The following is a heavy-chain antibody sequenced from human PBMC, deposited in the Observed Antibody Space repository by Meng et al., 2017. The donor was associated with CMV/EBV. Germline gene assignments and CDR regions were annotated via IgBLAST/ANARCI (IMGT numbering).Heavy chain of an antibody. CDR3: ARFVASGSPRPYYYYYYGMDV. CDR2: IKQDGSEK. Sequence: GESLKISCAASGFTFSSYWMSWVRQAPGKGLAWVANIKQDGSEKYYVDSVKGRFTISRDNAKNSLYLQMNSLRAEDTAVYYCARFVASGSPRPYYYYYYGMDVWGQGTTVTVSS. D-gene: IGHD1-26*01. V-gene: IGHV3-7*01. CDR1: GFTFSSYW. J-gene: IGHJ6*02.